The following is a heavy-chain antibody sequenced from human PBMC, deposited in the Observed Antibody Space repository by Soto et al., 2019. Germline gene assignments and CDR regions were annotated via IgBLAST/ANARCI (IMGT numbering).Heavy chain of an antibody. CDR1: GYSFTHYG. J-gene: IGHJ4*02. Sequence: QVQLVQSGAEVKEPGASVKVSCKASGYSFTHYGFSWVRQAPGQGLEWMAWTGADNGDTNYAPKLQGRVTLTTDTSTGTAYMELRSLRSDDTAVYYCARDERRTCTSSTCYYFDYWGQGTLVSVSS. CDR3: ARDERRTCTSSTCYYFDY. CDR2: TGADNGDT. D-gene: IGHD2-2*01. V-gene: IGHV1-18*04.